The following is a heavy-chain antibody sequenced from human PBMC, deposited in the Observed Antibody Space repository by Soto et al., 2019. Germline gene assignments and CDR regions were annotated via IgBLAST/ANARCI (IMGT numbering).Heavy chain of an antibody. CDR1: GGTFSSYT. CDR3: AARQKVAATPAWFDP. J-gene: IGHJ5*02. Sequence: QVQLVQSGAEVKKPGSSVKVSCKASGGTFSSYTISWVRQAPGQGLEWMGRIIPILGIANYAQKFQGRVTITEDKSTSTAYMELSSLRSEDTAVYYCAARQKVAATPAWFDPWGQGTLVTVSS. CDR2: IIPILGIA. D-gene: IGHD2-15*01. V-gene: IGHV1-69*02.